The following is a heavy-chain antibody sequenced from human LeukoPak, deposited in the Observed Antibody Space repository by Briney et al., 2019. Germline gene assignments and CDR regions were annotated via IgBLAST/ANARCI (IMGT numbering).Heavy chain of an antibody. J-gene: IGHJ4*02. Sequence: SVKVSCKASGGTLSSYAISWVRQAPGQGLEWMGGIIPIFGTANYAQKFQGRVTITTDESTSTAYMELSSLRSEDTAVYYCARDRGGSYQLDYWGQGTLVTVSS. CDR2: IIPIFGTA. V-gene: IGHV1-69*05. D-gene: IGHD1-26*01. CDR1: GGTLSSYA. CDR3: ARDRGGSYQLDY.